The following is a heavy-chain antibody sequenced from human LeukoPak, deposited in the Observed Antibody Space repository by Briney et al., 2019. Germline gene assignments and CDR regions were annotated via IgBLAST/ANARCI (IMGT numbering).Heavy chain of an antibody. J-gene: IGHJ3*02. CDR3: AKDKWGSGYGASDI. D-gene: IGHD7-27*01. Sequence: PGGSLRLSCAASGFTFDDYAMHWVRQAPGKGLEWVSGISWNSGSIGYADSVKGRFTISRDNAKNSLYLQMNSLRAEDMALYYCAKDKWGSGYGASDIWGQGTMVTVSS. CDR1: GFTFDDYA. CDR2: ISWNSGSI. V-gene: IGHV3-9*03.